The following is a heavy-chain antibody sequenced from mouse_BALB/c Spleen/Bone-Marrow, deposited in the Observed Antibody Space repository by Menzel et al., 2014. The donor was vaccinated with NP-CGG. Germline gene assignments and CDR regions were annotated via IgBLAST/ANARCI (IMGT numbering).Heavy chain of an antibody. D-gene: IGHD2-3*01. CDR3: ARRGGWLGYFDV. CDR1: GYTFSSYW. V-gene: IGHV1-9*01. Sequence: QVQLQQSGAELMKPGASVKISCKATGYTFSSYWIEWVKQRPGHGLEWIGEILPGSGSTNYNEEFKGKATFTADTSSNTAYMQLSSLTSEDSAVYYCARRGGWLGYFDVWGAGTTVTVSS. J-gene: IGHJ1*01. CDR2: ILPGSGST.